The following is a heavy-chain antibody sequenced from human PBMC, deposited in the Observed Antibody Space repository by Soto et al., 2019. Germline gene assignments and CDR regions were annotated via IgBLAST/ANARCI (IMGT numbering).Heavy chain of an antibody. J-gene: IGHJ5*02. CDR2: IYHSGST. CDR3: ARDPPEYRSSWIRFDH. CDR1: GYSISSGYY. D-gene: IGHD6-13*01. V-gene: IGHV4-38-2*02. Sequence: SETLSLTCAASGYSISSGYYWGWIRQPPGKGLEWIGSIYHSGSTYYNPSLKSRVTISVDTSKNQFSLKLSSVTAADTAVYYCARDPPEYRSSWIRFDHWGQGTLVTVSS.